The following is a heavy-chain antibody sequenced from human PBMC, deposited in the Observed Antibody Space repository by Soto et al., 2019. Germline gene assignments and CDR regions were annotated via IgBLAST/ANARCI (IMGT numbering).Heavy chain of an antibody. J-gene: IGHJ4*02. CDR2: INPNSGGT. Sequence: ASVKVSCKASGYTFTGYYMHWVRQAPGQGLEWMGWINPNSGGTNYAQKFQGWVTMTRDTSISTAYMELSRLRSDDTAVYYCARFPTYHYDSSGYYGGTPLFDFWGQGTLVTVSS. CDR3: ARFPTYHYDSSGYYGGTPLFDF. D-gene: IGHD3-22*01. CDR1: GYTFTGYY. V-gene: IGHV1-2*04.